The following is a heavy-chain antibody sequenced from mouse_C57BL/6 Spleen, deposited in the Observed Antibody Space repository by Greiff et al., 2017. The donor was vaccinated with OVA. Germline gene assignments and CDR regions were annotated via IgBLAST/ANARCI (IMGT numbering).Heavy chain of an antibody. CDR1: GFTFSSYT. CDR3: ARHEGWEWYFDV. V-gene: IGHV5-9*01. CDR2: ISGGGGNT. J-gene: IGHJ1*03. D-gene: IGHD3-3*01. Sequence: EVMLVESGGGLVKPGGSLKLSCAASGFTFSSYTMSWVRQTPEKRLEWVATISGGGGNTYYPDSVKGRFTISRDNAKNTLDLQMSSLRSEDTALYYCARHEGWEWYFDVWGTGTTVTVSS.